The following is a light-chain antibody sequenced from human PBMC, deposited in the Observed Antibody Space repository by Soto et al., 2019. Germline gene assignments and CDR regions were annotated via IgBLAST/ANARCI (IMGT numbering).Light chain of an antibody. J-gene: IGKJ3*01. CDR3: QQFPISPAFT. CDR2: GAS. CDR1: QSINSRY. V-gene: IGKV3-20*01. Sequence: EIVLTQSPGTLSLSPGERATLSCRASQSINSRYLAWYQQKPGQAPRLLIYGASSRATGIPDRFSGSGSGTAFTLTISRLEPDDFPVYYCQQFPISPAFTFGPGTNVDIK.